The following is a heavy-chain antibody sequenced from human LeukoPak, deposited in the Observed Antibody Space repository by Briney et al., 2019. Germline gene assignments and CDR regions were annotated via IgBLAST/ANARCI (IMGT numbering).Heavy chain of an antibody. CDR3: AREGAANFCYYYYYMDV. J-gene: IGHJ6*03. Sequence: PSETLSLTCTVSGGSISSYYWSWIRQPAGKGLEWIGRIYTSGSTNYNPSLKSRVTISVDKSKNQFSLKLSSVTAADTAVYYCAREGAANFCYYYYYMDVWGKGTTVTVSS. CDR2: IYTSGST. D-gene: IGHD1-26*01. CDR1: GGSISSYY. V-gene: IGHV4-4*07.